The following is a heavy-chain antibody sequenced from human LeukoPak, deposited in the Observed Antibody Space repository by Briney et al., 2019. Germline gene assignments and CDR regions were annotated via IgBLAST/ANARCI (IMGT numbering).Heavy chain of an antibody. Sequence: ASVKVSCKASGYTFTGYYIHWVRQAPGQGLEWMGWINPNSGGTNYAQKFQGRVTMTTDTSITTAYMELSRLRSDDTAIYYCARDYSSSWYNPFDYWGQGTLVTVSS. D-gene: IGHD6-13*01. CDR3: ARDYSSSWYNPFDY. CDR1: GYTFTGYY. V-gene: IGHV1-2*02. CDR2: INPNSGGT. J-gene: IGHJ4*02.